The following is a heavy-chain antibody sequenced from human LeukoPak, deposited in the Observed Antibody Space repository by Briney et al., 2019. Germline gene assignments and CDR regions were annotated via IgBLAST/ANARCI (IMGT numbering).Heavy chain of an antibody. Sequence: PSETLSLTCAVYGGSFSNYYWSWIRQPPGKGLEWIGEINDSGRINYNPSLMSRVTVSVDTSKNQFSLRLASVTATDTAVYYCARRWNYGRNYYIDVWGNGATVSVSS. CDR2: INDSGRI. CDR3: ARRWNYGRNYYIDV. V-gene: IGHV4-34*01. CDR1: GGSFSNYY. J-gene: IGHJ6*03. D-gene: IGHD1-7*01.